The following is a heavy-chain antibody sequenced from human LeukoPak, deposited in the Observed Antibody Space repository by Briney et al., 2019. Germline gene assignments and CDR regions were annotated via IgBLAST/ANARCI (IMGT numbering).Heavy chain of an antibody. Sequence: PSETLSLTCTVSGGSISSSGYYWGWIRQPPGKGLEWIGSIYYSGSTYYNPSLKSRVSTSVDTSKNQFSLRLSSVTAADTAVYYRARGQKEYYFDTSGYYNDYWGQGTLVTVSS. D-gene: IGHD3-22*01. J-gene: IGHJ4*02. CDR1: GGSISSSGYY. CDR3: ARGQKEYYFDTSGYYNDY. CDR2: IYYSGST. V-gene: IGHV4-39*01.